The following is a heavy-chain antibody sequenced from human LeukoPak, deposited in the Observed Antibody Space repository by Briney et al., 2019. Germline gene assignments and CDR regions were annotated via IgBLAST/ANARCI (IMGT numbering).Heavy chain of an antibody. D-gene: IGHD6-13*01. V-gene: IGHV4-4*07. J-gene: IGHJ5*02. CDR2: IYTSGST. CDR3: ARGRGIAALWWFDP. Sequence: PSETLSLTCTVSGGSTSSYYWSWIRQPAGKGLEWIGRIYTSGSTNYNPSLKSRVTMSVDTSKNQFSLKLSSVTAADTAVYYCARGRGIAALWWFDPWGQGTLVTVSS. CDR1: GGSTSSYY.